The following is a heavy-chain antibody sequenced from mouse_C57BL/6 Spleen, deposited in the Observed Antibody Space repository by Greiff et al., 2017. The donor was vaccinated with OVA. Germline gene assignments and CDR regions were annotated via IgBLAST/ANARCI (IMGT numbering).Heavy chain of an antibody. CDR3: ASSNPYYYAMGY. CDR2: INPNNGGT. V-gene: IGHV1-26*01. J-gene: IGHJ4*01. D-gene: IGHD2-5*01. CDR1: GYTFTDYY. Sequence: VQLQQSGPELVKPGASVKISCKASGYTFTDYYMNWVKQSHGKSLEWIGDINPNNGGTSYNQKFKGKATLTVDNSSITAYMELRSLTSEDSAVYYCASSNPYYYAMGYWGQGTSVTFST.